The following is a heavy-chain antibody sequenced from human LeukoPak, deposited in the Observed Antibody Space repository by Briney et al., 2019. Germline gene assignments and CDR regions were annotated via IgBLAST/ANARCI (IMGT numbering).Heavy chain of an antibody. J-gene: IGHJ6*02. CDR3: ASIAADPYYYDMDV. CDR2: INPNSGGT. CDR1: GYTFTGYY. V-gene: IGHV1-2*02. D-gene: IGHD6-13*01. Sequence: GASVKVSCKASGYTFTGYYMHWVRQAPGQGLEWMGWINPNSGGTNYAQKFQGRVTMTRDTSISTAYMELSRLRSDDTAVYYCASIAADPYYYDMDVWGQGNTVTVSS.